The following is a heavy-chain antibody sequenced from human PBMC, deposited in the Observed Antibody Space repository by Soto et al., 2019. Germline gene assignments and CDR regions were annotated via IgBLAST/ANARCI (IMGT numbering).Heavy chain of an antibody. V-gene: IGHV4-34*01. CDR1: GGSFSGYY. Sequence: TSETLSLTCAVYGGSFSGYYWSWIRQPPGKGLEWIGEINHSGSTNYNPSLKSRVTISVDTSKNQFSLKLSSVTAADTAVYYCARGRGYCSGGSCPYFDYWGQGTLVTVSS. D-gene: IGHD2-15*01. J-gene: IGHJ4*02. CDR2: INHSGST. CDR3: ARGRGYCSGGSCPYFDY.